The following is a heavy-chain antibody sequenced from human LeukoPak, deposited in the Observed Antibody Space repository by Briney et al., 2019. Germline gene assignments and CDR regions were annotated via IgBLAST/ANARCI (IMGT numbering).Heavy chain of an antibody. CDR1: GASFSSYY. D-gene: IGHD2-21*01. Sequence: SETLSLTCTVSGASFSSYYWNWIRQSPGKGLEWIGYITASGDTYYNPSLTSRISLSLDTSKNYLSLKMKSVTAADTAAYYCASQNYYGVGSARGWYDSWGQGTLVTVSS. V-gene: IGHV4-4*09. J-gene: IGHJ5*01. CDR3: ASQNYYGVGSARGWYDS. CDR2: ITASGDT.